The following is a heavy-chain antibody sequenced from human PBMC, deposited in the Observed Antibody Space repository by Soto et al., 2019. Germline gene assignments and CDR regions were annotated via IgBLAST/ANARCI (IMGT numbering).Heavy chain of an antibody. Sequence: SETLSLTCTVSGSSISGFYWSWVRQPPGRGLEWIGYVYYSGTHNYNPSLKSRLTISIDTSKNQFFLKLSSVTAADTAVYYCARVQMATLYFDSWGQGTLVTVSS. CDR1: GSSISGFY. V-gene: IGHV4-59*01. CDR2: VYYSGTH. J-gene: IGHJ4*02. CDR3: ARVQMATLYFDS. D-gene: IGHD5-12*01.